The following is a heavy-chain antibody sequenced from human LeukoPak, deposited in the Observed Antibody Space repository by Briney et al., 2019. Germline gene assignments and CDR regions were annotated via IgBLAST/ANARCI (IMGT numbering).Heavy chain of an antibody. D-gene: IGHD4-17*01. CDR2: ISGSGGST. J-gene: IGHJ4*02. Sequence: GGSLRLSCAASGFTFSIYAMSWVRQAPGKGLEWVSAISGSGGSTYYADSVKGRFTISRDNSKNTLYLQMNSLRAEDTAVYYCARDYADYAGYFFFDYWGQGTLVTVSS. V-gene: IGHV3-23*01. CDR1: GFTFSIYA. CDR3: ARDYADYAGYFFFDY.